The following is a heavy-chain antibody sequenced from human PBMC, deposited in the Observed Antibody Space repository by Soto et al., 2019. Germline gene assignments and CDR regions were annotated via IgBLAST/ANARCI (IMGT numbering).Heavy chain of an antibody. CDR2: ISYDGSNK. J-gene: IGHJ2*01. Sequence: QVQLVESGGGVVQPGRSLRLSCAASGFTFSSYAMHWVRPAPGKGLGWVAVISYDGSNKYYADSVKGRFTISRDNSKNTLYLQMNSLRAEDTAVYYCARPLWRNDYNWGYFDLWGRGTLVTVSS. V-gene: IGHV3-30-3*01. CDR3: ARPLWRNDYNWGYFDL. CDR1: GFTFSSYA. D-gene: IGHD4-4*01.